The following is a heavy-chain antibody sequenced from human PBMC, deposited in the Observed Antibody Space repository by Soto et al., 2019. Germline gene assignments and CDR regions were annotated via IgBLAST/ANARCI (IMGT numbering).Heavy chain of an antibody. J-gene: IGHJ4*02. V-gene: IGHV4-59*01. CDR1: GGSISSYY. CDR2: IYYSGST. CDR3: ARYGGNSVDY. D-gene: IGHD2-21*02. Sequence: PSETLSLTCTVSGGSISSYYWSWIRQPPGKGLEWIGYIYYSGSTNYNPSLKSRVTISVDTSKSQFSLKLSSVSAADTAVYYCARYGGNSVDYWGQGTLVTVSS.